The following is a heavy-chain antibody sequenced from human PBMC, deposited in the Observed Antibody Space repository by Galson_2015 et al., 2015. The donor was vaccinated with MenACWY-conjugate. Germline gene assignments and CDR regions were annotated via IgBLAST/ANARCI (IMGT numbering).Heavy chain of an antibody. CDR2: IYRDGKT. CDR3: ARESGDSSGHPSS. Sequence: SLRLSCAASGFSVSSEYRSWVRQAPGKGLEWVSIIYRDGKTFYADSVQGRFIISRDNSKNTLYLQMNSLTAEDTAVYYCARESGDSSGHPSSWGQGTLVTVSS. D-gene: IGHD3-22*01. J-gene: IGHJ5*02. V-gene: IGHV3-53*01. CDR1: GFSVSSEY.